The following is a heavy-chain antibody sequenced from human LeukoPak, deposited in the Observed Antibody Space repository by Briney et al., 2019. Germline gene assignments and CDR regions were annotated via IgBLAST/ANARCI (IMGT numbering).Heavy chain of an antibody. J-gene: IGHJ4*02. D-gene: IGHD3-22*01. V-gene: IGHV3-66*04. Sequence: PGGSLRLSCAASGFTVSSNYMSWVRQAPGKGLEWVSVIYSGGSTYYADSVKGRSTLSRDNSKNTLYLQMSSLRADDTAVYYCAKHRDNGDSSGYHDFDFWGQGTLVTVSS. CDR1: GFTVSSNY. CDR3: AKHRDNGDSSGYHDFDF. CDR2: IYSGGST.